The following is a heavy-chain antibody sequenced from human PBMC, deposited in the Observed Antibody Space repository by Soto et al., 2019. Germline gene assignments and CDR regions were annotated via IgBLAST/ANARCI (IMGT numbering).Heavy chain of an antibody. CDR3: AKGIAEAGTADSYYGMAG. V-gene: IGHV3-30*18. J-gene: IGHJ6*02. CDR1: GFTFSSYG. CDR2: ISYDGSDK. Sequence: QVQLVESGGGVVQPGRSLRLSCAASGFTFSSYGMHWVRQAPGKGLEWVAVISYDGSDKYYGDSVKGRFTISRDNSKKTVYLKMNNLRPEDTAVFYCAKGIAEAGTADSYYGMAGWGQGTTVSVSS. D-gene: IGHD6-13*01.